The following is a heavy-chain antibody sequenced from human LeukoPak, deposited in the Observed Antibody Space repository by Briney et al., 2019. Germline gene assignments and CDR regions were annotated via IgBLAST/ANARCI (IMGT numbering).Heavy chain of an antibody. D-gene: IGHD5-18*01. CDR2: INPSGGST. J-gene: IGHJ4*02. CDR1: GYTFTSYY. CDR3: AKSSGNSYMYNFDY. V-gene: IGHV1-46*01. Sequence: ASVKVSCKASGYTFTSYYMHWVRQAPGQGLEWMGIINPSGGSTSYAQKFQGRVTMTRDTSITTTYMELSRLTFDDTAVYYCAKSSGNSYMYNFDYWGQGTLVTVSS.